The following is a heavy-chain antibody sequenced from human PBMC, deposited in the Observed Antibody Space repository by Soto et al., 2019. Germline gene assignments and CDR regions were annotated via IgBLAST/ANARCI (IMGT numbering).Heavy chain of an antibody. Sequence: PSETLSLTCAVYGGSFSGYYWSWIRQPPGKGLEWIGEINHSGSTNYNPSLKSRVTISVDTSKNQFSLKLSSVTAADTAVYYCARDREGGYSGIDYWGQGTLVTVSS. CDR2: INHSGST. J-gene: IGHJ4*02. CDR1: GGSFSGYY. CDR3: ARDREGGYSGIDY. V-gene: IGHV4-34*01. D-gene: IGHD3-22*01.